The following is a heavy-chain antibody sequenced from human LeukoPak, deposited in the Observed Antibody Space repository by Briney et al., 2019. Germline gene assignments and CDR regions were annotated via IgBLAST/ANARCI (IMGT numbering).Heavy chain of an antibody. D-gene: IGHD4-17*01. V-gene: IGHV3-7*01. Sequence: PGGSLRLACAASGFTFSSYWMSWVRQAPGKGLEWVANIKQDGSEKYYVDSVKGRFTISGDNAKNSLYLQMNSLRAEDTAVYYCARDRAPYGDYSPDAFDIWGQGTMVTVSS. CDR1: GFTFSSYW. CDR2: IKQDGSEK. CDR3: ARDRAPYGDYSPDAFDI. J-gene: IGHJ3*02.